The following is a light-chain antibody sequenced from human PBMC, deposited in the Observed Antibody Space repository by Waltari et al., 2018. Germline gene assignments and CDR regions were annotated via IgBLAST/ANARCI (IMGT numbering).Light chain of an antibody. CDR3: LQYHSNPRT. J-gene: IGKJ1*01. CDR2: AAS. V-gene: IGKV1-17*01. CDR1: QGISTY. Sequence: DIQMTQSPSSLSASAGDRVTITCRASQGISTYLNWYQQKPGKAPKRLIYAASIFESGVPSRFSGSGSGTDFTLTISSLQPYAFATYYCLQYHSNPRTFGQGTKVEIK.